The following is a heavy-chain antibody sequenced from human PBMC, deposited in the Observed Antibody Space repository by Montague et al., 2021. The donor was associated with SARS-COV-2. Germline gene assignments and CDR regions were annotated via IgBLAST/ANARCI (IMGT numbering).Heavy chain of an antibody. D-gene: IGHD3-10*01. CDR2: INHSGST. Sequence: SETLSLTCAVYGGSFSGYYWSWIRQPPGKGLEWIGQINHSGSTNYNPSLKSRVTISVDTSKNQFSLKLSSVTAADTAVYYCARGARQGYGFGLGSFDSWGQGTLVTVSS. CDR3: ARGARQGYGFGLGSFDS. J-gene: IGHJ4*02. V-gene: IGHV4-34*01. CDR1: GGSFSGYY.